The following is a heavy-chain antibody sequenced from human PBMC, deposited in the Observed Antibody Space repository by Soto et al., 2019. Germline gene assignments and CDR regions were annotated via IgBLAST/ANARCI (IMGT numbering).Heavy chain of an antibody. CDR2: IWYDGSNK. J-gene: IGHJ4*02. D-gene: IGHD3-22*01. V-gene: IGHV3-33*01. CDR1: GFTFSSYG. CDR3: ARDFDSSGYYGAGY. Sequence: QVQLVESGGGVVQPGRSLRLSCAASGFTFSSYGMHWVRQAPGKGLEWVAVIWYDGSNKYYADSVKGRFTISRDNSKNTLYLQMNSLRAEDTAVYYWARDFDSSGYYGAGYWGQGTLVTVSS.